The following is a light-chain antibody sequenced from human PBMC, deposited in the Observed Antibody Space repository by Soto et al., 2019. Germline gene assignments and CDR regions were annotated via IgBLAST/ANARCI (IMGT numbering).Light chain of an antibody. CDR2: MLS. Sequence: DVVMTQSPLSLPVTLGQPASISCRSSQSLLHADGNTYCNWFQQRPGQSPRRLFYMLSHRDSGVPDRFSASGSGSDFTRKISRVEAEDVGVYYCMQGTHWPWTFGQGTKVEIK. V-gene: IGKV2-30*02. CDR3: MQGTHWPWT. J-gene: IGKJ1*01. CDR1: QSLLHADGNTY.